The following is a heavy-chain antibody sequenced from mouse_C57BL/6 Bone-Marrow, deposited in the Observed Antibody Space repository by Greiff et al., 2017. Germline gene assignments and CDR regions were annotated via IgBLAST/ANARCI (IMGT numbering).Heavy chain of an antibody. J-gene: IGHJ2*01. V-gene: IGHV5-4*01. CDR3: ARWMDFDY. CDR1: GFTFSSYA. D-gene: IGHD2-3*01. CDR2: ISDGGSYT. Sequence: EVQLVESGGGLVKPGGSLKLSCAASGFTFSSYAMSWVRQTPEKRLEWVATISDGGSYTYYPDNVKGRFTISRDNAKNNLYLQMSHLKSEDTAMYYCARWMDFDYWGQGTTLTVSS.